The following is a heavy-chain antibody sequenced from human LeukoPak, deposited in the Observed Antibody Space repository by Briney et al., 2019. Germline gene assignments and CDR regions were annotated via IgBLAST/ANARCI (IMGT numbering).Heavy chain of an antibody. CDR3: ARLRYFDQAFDY. Sequence: SETLSLTCTVSGGSISSSSYYWGWIRQPPGKGLEWIGSIYYSGSTYYNPSLKSRVTISVDTSKNQFSLKLSSVTAADTAVYYCARLRYFDQAFDYWGQGTLVTVSS. J-gene: IGHJ4*02. V-gene: IGHV4-39*01. CDR1: GGSISSSSYY. D-gene: IGHD3-9*01. CDR2: IYYSGST.